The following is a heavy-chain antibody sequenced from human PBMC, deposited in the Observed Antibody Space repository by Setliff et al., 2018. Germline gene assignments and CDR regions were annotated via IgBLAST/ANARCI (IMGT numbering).Heavy chain of an antibody. V-gene: IGHV3-53*01. Sequence: PGGSLRLSCVASGFTVSSNYMGWVRQAPGKGLEWVSVIYSGGSTYYADSVKGRFTISRDNSKNTLYLQMNSLRAEDTAVYYCAKDSSGWPHSLISYFQHWGQGTLVTVS. D-gene: IGHD6-19*01. CDR2: IYSGGST. CDR3: AKDSSGWPHSLISYFQH. J-gene: IGHJ1*01. CDR1: GFTVSSNY.